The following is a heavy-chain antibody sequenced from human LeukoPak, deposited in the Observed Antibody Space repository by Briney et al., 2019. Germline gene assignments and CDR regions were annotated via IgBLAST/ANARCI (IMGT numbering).Heavy chain of an antibody. J-gene: IGHJ6*02. V-gene: IGHV4-59*11. D-gene: IGHD3-16*01. CDR2: IHYSGRP. CDR1: GGSISGHY. CDR3: ARFGVDYDMDV. Sequence: SETLSLTCTVSGGSISGHYWTWIRQPPGKGLEWIGQIHYSGRPDYNPSLKSRVTISVDTSKNQLSLKVTSVTGADTAVYCCARFGVDYDMDVWGQGTTVTVSS.